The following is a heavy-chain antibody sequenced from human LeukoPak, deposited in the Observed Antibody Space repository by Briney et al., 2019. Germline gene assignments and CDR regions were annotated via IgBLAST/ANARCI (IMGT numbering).Heavy chain of an antibody. CDR2: ISPKTGNK. CDR3: ARTPLGSKHAFDI. J-gene: IGHJ3*02. CDR1: GYIFINDG. V-gene: IGHV1-18*01. Sequence: ASVKVSCKTSGYIFINDGISWVQQAPGQGLDWMGWISPKTGNKIYAQKFQARVTLTTDTSTSTAYMELRSLRSDDTATYYCARTPLGSKHAFDIWGQGTMVTVSS. D-gene: IGHD7-27*01.